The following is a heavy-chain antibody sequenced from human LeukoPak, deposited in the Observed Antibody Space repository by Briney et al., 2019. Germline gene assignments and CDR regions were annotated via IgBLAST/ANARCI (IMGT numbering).Heavy chain of an antibody. CDR1: GYTFTSYD. V-gene: IGHV1-8*01. J-gene: IGHJ5*02. D-gene: IGHD2-8*02. Sequence: EASVKVSCKASGYTFTSYDINWVRQATGQGLEWMGWMNPNSGNTGYAQKFQGRVTMTRNTSISTAYMELSSLRSEDTAVYYCARVLTGSWDWFDPWGQGTLVTVSS. CDR2: MNPNSGNT. CDR3: ARVLTGSWDWFDP.